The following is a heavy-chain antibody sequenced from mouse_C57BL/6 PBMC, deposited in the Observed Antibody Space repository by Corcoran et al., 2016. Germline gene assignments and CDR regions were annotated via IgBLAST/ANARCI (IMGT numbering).Heavy chain of an antibody. D-gene: IGHD1-1*01. J-gene: IGHJ1*03. V-gene: IGHV8-12*01. CDR3: PRRPGSDWYFHV. CDR1: GFSLSTSGMG. CDR2: IYCDDDK. Sequence: HVTLKESGPGVLQSSQTLSLTCAFSGFSLSTSGMGVSWIRQPSGKGLEWLAHIYCDDDKRYNPSLKSRLTISKDTSRNQVFLKITSVDTAAPATYSCPRRPGSDWYFHVWATGTTVPVSS.